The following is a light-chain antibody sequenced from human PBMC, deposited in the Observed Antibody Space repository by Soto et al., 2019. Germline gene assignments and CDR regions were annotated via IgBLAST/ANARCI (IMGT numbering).Light chain of an antibody. CDR2: GAS. Sequence: EIVMTQSPATLSVSPGERATLSCRASQSVSSKLAWYQQKPGQAPRVLIYGASTRATGIPARFSGSGSGTEFNLTLSILQSEDFAVYYCQHYNDWPPTWTFGQGTRVEIK. CDR3: QHYNDWPPTWT. V-gene: IGKV3-15*01. CDR1: QSVSSK. J-gene: IGKJ1*01.